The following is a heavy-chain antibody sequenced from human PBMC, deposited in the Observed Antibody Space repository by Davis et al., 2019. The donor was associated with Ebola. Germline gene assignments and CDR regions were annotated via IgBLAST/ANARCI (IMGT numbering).Heavy chain of an antibody. Sequence: GESLKISCAASGFTFSSYAMHWVRQAPGKGLEWVAVISYDGSNKYYADSVKGRFTISRDNSKNTLYLQMNSLRAEDTAVYYCARGAYSSGWPDAFDIWGQGTMVTVSS. CDR2: ISYDGSNK. J-gene: IGHJ3*02. V-gene: IGHV3-30-3*01. CDR1: GFTFSSYA. CDR3: ARGAYSSGWPDAFDI. D-gene: IGHD6-19*01.